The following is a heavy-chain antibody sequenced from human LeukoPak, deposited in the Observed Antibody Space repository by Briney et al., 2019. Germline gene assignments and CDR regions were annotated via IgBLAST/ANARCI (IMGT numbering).Heavy chain of an antibody. CDR2: IYYSGST. V-gene: IGHV4-59*01. CDR1: GGSINSYY. D-gene: IGHD3-10*01. J-gene: IGHJ6*02. Sequence: SETLSLTCTVSGGSINSYYWNWIRQPPGKGLEWIGYIYYSGSTNYNPSLKSRVTISVDTSKNQFSLKLRSVTAGDTAVYYCARGSGTLIYGMDVWGQGTTVTVSS. CDR3: ARGSGTLIYGMDV.